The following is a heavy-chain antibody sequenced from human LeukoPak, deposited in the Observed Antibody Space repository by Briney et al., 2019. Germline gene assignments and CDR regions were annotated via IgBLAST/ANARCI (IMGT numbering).Heavy chain of an antibody. CDR3: ARAFYSSSWYVGHYYYYMDV. CDR2: ISSSSSYI. CDR1: GFTFSSYS. D-gene: IGHD6-13*01. Sequence: GSLRLSCAASGFTFSSYSMNWVRQAPGKGLEWVSSISSSSSYIYYADPVKGRFTISRDNAKNSLYLQMNSLRAEDTAVYYCARAFYSSSWYVGHYYYYMDVWGKGTTVTVSS. J-gene: IGHJ6*03. V-gene: IGHV3-21*04.